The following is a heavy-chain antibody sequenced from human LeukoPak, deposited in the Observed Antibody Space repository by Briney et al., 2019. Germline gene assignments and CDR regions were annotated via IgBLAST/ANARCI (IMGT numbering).Heavy chain of an antibody. D-gene: IGHD3-3*01. CDR2: ISSSSSYI. V-gene: IGHV3-21*01. Sequence: KAGGSLRLSCAASGFTFSSYSMNWVRQAPGKGLEWVSSISSSSSYIYYADSVKGRFTISRDNAKNSLYLQMNSLRAEDTAVYYCARGKRRFLEWSRGYFDYWGQGTLVTVSS. J-gene: IGHJ4*02. CDR3: ARGKRRFLEWSRGYFDY. CDR1: GFTFSSYS.